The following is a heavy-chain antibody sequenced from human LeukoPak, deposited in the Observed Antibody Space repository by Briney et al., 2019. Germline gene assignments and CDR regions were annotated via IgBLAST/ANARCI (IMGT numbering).Heavy chain of an antibody. CDR1: GFTFSDYY. D-gene: IGHD3-10*01. V-gene: IGHV3-11*01. Sequence: GGSLRLSCAASGFTFSDYYMSWIRQAPGKGLEWVSYIRSSGSTIYYADSVKGQFTISRDNAKNSLYLQMNSLRAEDTAVYYCARDRDYYGSGIVGWFDPWGQGTLVTVPS. CDR3: ARDRDYYGSGIVGWFDP. J-gene: IGHJ5*02. CDR2: IRSSGSTI.